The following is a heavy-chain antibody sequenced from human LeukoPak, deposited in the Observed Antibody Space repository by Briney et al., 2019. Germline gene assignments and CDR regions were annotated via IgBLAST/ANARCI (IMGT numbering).Heavy chain of an antibody. CDR3: ARVNRAAPAYYYYYMDV. D-gene: IGHD6-6*01. CDR1: GGSISSGGYY. V-gene: IGHV4-30-2*01. CDR2: IYHSGST. J-gene: IGHJ6*03. Sequence: SETLSLTCTVSGGSISSGGYYWSWIRQPPGKGLEWIGYIYHSGSTYYNPSLKSRVTISVDRSKNQLSLKLSSVTAADTAVYYCARVNRAAPAYYYYYMDVWGKGTTVTVSS.